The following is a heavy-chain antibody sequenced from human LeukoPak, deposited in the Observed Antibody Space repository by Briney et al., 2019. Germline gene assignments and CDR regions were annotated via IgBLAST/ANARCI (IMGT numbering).Heavy chain of an antibody. CDR1: GGSISTTNW. D-gene: IGHD3-22*01. Sequence: SGTLSLTCAVSGGSISTTNWWSWVRPPPGKGLEWIGEIYHSGSTNYNPSLKSRVTISVDKSRNQFSLKLNPVTAADTAVYYCARDKDSGGYHRAPLSYWGQGILVTVSS. V-gene: IGHV4-4*02. CDR2: IYHSGST. J-gene: IGHJ4*02. CDR3: ARDKDSGGYHRAPLSY.